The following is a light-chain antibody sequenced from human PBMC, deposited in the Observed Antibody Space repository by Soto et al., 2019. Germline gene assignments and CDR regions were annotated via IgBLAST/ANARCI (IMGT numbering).Light chain of an antibody. CDR1: SSDVGRNHY. V-gene: IGLV2-8*01. CDR3: SSYAGSANLL. Sequence: QSALTQPPSASGSPGQSVTISCTGTSSDVGRNHYVFWYQFLPGKVPKVMIYEVDKRPSGVPDRFSGSRSGNTASLTVSGLQPEDEGDYFCSSYAGSANLLFGGGTKVTVL. CDR2: EVD. J-gene: IGLJ2*01.